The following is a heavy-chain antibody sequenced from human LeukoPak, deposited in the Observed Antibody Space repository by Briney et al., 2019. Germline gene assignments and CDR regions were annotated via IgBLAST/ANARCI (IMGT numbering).Heavy chain of an antibody. CDR1: GFTFSGYP. V-gene: IGHV3-23*01. CDR2: ISGSGGST. J-gene: IGHJ4*02. D-gene: IGHD5-12*01. CDR3: AKEKGYSGYASEY. Sequence: GGSLRLSCAASGFTFSGYPLNWFRQPPGKGLEWFSVISGSGGSTYYADSVKGRFTISRDNSKNTLYLQMSSLRAEDTAVYYCAKEKGYSGYASEYWGQGTLVTVSS.